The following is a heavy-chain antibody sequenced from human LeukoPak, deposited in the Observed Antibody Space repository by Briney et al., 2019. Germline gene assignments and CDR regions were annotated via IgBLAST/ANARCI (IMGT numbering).Heavy chain of an antibody. CDR1: GGSISGSSYY. J-gene: IGHJ4*02. CDR2: IYYSGST. CDR3: ARDGFSGYHSVLETEAPYYFDY. D-gene: IGHD3-22*01. V-gene: IGHV4-39*07. Sequence: SETLSLTCTVSGGSISGSSYYWGWIRQPPGKGLEWIGSIYYSGSTYYNPSLKSRVTISVDTSKNQFSLKLSSVTAADTAVYYCARDGFSGYHSVLETEAPYYFDYWGQGTLVTVSS.